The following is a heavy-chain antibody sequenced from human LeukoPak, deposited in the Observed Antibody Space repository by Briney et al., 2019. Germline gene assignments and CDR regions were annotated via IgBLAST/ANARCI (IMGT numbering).Heavy chain of an antibody. J-gene: IGHJ4*02. CDR3: ARVEYYGSGSYYPYYFDY. CDR1: GGSISSYY. V-gene: IGHV4-59*01. D-gene: IGHD3-10*01. CDR2: IYYSGST. Sequence: PSETLSLTCTVSGGSISSYYWSSIRQPPGKGLEWIGYIYYSGSTNYNPSLKSRVTISVDTSKNQFSLKLSSVTAADTAVYYCARVEYYGSGSYYPYYFDYWGQGTLVTVSS.